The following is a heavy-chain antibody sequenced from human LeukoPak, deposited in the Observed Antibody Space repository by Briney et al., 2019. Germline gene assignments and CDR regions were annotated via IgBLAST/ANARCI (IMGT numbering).Heavy chain of an antibody. D-gene: IGHD1-26*01. J-gene: IGHJ4*02. V-gene: IGHV3-23*01. CDR3: ATPQTSGSYWRYYFDY. Sequence: PGGSLRLSCAASGFTFSSSAMSWVRQAPGKGLEWVSGISDSGGSTYYADSVKGRFTISRDNSKNTLYLQMNSLRAEDTAVYYCATPQTSGSYWRYYFDYWGQGTLVTVSS. CDR1: GFTFSSSA. CDR2: ISDSGGST.